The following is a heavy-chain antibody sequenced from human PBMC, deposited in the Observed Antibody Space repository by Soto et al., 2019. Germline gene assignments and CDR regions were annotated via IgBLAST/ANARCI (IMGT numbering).Heavy chain of an antibody. D-gene: IGHD1-1*01. V-gene: IGHV4-34*01. Sequence: SETLSLTCGVYGGSFVGYQWNWIRQSPGQGLEWIGEINHSGTTKYNPSLESRINLSVDTSKKQFSLKMFSVTAADTAIYYCARGWRFDPWGQGTQVTAPQ. CDR1: GGSFVGYQ. J-gene: IGHJ5*02. CDR2: INHSGTT. CDR3: ARGWRFDP.